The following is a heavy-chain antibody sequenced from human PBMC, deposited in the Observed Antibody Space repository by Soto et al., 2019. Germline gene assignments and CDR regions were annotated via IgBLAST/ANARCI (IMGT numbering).Heavy chain of an antibody. D-gene: IGHD6-19*01. Sequence: GGSLRLSCAASGFTFSSYSMNWVRQAPGKGLEWVSSISSSSSYIYYADSVKGRFTISRDNAKNSLYLQMNSLRAEDTAVYYCARDRVAVAGLFDYWGQGTLVTVSS. V-gene: IGHV3-21*01. CDR3: ARDRVAVAGLFDY. CDR2: ISSSSSYI. J-gene: IGHJ4*02. CDR1: GFTFSSYS.